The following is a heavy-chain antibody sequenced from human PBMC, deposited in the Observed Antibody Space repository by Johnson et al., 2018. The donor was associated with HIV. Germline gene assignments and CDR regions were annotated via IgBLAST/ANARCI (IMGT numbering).Heavy chain of an antibody. J-gene: IGHJ3*02. Sequence: QVQLVESGGGLVQPGGSLRLSCAASGFTFSSYAMHWVRQAPGKGLEWVAVISYDGSNKYYADSVKGRFTISRDNSKNPLYLQINSLIAEATAVYYCARSLPDPHPEWELRAVYAFDIWGQGTMVTVSS. D-gene: IGHD1-26*01. CDR1: GFTFSSYA. V-gene: IGHV3-30*04. CDR2: ISYDGSNK. CDR3: ARSLPDPHPEWELRAVYAFDI.